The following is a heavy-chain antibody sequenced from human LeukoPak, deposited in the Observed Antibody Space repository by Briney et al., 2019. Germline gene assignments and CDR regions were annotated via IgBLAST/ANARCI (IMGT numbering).Heavy chain of an antibody. D-gene: IGHD1-7*01. CDR2: ISGSGGST. V-gene: IGHV3-23*01. J-gene: IGHJ6*02. Sequence: GGSLRPSCAASGFTFSSYAMSWVRQAPGKGLEWVSAISGSGGSTYYADSVKGRFTISRDNSKNTLYLQMNSLRAEDTAVYYCAKAIRITGTSRVYYGMDVWGQGTTVTVSS. CDR3: AKAIRITGTSRVYYGMDV. CDR1: GFTFSSYA.